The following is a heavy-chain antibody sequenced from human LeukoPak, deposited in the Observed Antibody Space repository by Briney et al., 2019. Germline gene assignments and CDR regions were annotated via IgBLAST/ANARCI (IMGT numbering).Heavy chain of an antibody. CDR3: ARGYSSSWSDY. CDR2: ISSSSSYI. J-gene: IGHJ4*02. V-gene: IGHV3-21*01. CDR1: GFTFSSYS. D-gene: IGHD6-13*01. Sequence: GGSLRLSCAASGFTFSSYSMNRVRQAPGKGLEWVSSISSSSSYIYYADSVKGRFTISRDNAKNSLYLQMNSLRAEDTAVYYCARGYSSSWSDYWGQGTLVTVSS.